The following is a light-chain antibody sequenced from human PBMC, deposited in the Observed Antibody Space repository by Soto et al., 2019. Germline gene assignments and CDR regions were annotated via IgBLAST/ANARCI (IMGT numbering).Light chain of an antibody. CDR3: QQRNIWPPVT. J-gene: IGKJ5*01. CDR1: PSVTNY. Sequence: EIVLTQSPATLSLSPGERATLSCRASPSVTNYLAWYRQKPGQAPRLVIYGAFNRATGIPARFSGSGSGTDFTLTISSLEPEDFAVYYCQQRNIWPPVTFGQGTRLEIK. V-gene: IGKV3-11*01. CDR2: GAF.